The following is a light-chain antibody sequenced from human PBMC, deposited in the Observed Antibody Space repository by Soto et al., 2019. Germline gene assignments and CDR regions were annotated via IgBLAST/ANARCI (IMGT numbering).Light chain of an antibody. CDR1: QGISNY. V-gene: IGKV1-27*01. J-gene: IGKJ2*01. Sequence: DIQMTQSPSSLSASVGDRVTITCRASQGISNYVAWYQQKPGKDPALLIYEASTLQSTVPSRFSGRGAGTDFPLTISRLQPEDVATYFCQNYNSAPYAFGQGTKLEIK. CDR2: EAS. CDR3: QNYNSAPYA.